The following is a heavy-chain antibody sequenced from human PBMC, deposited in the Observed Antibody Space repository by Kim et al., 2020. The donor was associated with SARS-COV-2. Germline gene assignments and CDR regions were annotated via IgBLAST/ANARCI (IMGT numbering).Heavy chain of an antibody. CDR1: GGSFSGYY. J-gene: IGHJ3*02. D-gene: IGHD3-16*02. CDR3: ARVITFGGVIVTDAFDI. V-gene: IGHV4-34*01. Sequence: SETLSLTCAVYGGSFSGYYWSWIRQPPGKGLEWIGEINHSGSTNYNPSLKSRVTISVDTSKNQFSLKLSSVTAADTAVYYCARVITFGGVIVTDAFDIWGQGTMVTVSS. CDR2: INHSGST.